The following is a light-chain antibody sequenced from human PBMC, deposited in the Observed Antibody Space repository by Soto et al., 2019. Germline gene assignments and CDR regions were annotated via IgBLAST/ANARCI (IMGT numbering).Light chain of an antibody. CDR2: EVS. CDR1: SSDVGGYNY. J-gene: IGLJ1*01. Sequence: QSVLTQPASVSGSPGHSITISCTGTSSDVGGYNYVSWYQQHPGKAPKLMIYEVSNRPSGVSSRFSGSKSGNTASLTISGLQAEDEADYYCSSYRSSSSFVFGTGTQVTVL. CDR3: SSYRSSSSFV. V-gene: IGLV2-14*01.